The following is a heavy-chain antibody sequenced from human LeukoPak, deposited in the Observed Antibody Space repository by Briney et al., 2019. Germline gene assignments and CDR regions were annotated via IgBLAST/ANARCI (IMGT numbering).Heavy chain of an antibody. J-gene: IGHJ4*02. Sequence: PGGSLRLSCAASGFTVSSSYMTWVRQAPGEGLDWVSVIYSGGTTYHADSVKGRSTISRDNSQNTVYLQMNSLRAEDTAVYYCVRDLWDSTGYWGQGTLVTVSS. CDR2: IYSGGTT. CDR1: GFTVSSSY. V-gene: IGHV3-53*01. D-gene: IGHD3-22*01. CDR3: VRDLWDSTGY.